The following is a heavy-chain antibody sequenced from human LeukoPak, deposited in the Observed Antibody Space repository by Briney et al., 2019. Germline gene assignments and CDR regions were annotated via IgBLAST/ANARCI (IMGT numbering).Heavy chain of an antibody. CDR1: GGSISSYY. CDR2: IYYSGST. Sequence: SETLSLTCTVSGGSISSYYWNWIRQPPGKGLEWIGYIYYSGSTNYNPSLKSRVTTLVDTSKKQFSLRLSSVTAADTAVYYCAREYSSSSGRRAFDFWGQGTMVTVSS. CDR3: AREYSSSSGRRAFDF. D-gene: IGHD6-6*01. J-gene: IGHJ3*01. V-gene: IGHV4-59*08.